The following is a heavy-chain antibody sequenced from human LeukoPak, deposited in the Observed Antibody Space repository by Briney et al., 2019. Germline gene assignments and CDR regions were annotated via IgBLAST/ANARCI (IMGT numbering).Heavy chain of an antibody. V-gene: IGHV4-39*01. CDR3: ASHIAAAGTANFLNWFDP. J-gene: IGHJ5*02. CDR2: IYYSGST. D-gene: IGHD6-13*01. CDR1: GGSISSSSYY. Sequence: KPSETLSLTCTVSGGSISSSSYYWGWIRQPPGKGLEWIGSIYYSGSTYYNPSLKSRVTISVDTSKNQFSLKLSSVTAADTAVYYCASHIAAAGTANFLNWFDPWGQGTLVTVSS.